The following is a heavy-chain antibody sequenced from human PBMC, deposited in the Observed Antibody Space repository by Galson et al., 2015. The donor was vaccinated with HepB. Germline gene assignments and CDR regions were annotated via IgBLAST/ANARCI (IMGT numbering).Heavy chain of an antibody. CDR3: ARGGYCSGGSCYSFRAYGKWLAY. J-gene: IGHJ4*02. D-gene: IGHD2-15*01. CDR2: ISYDGSNK. Sequence: CAASGFTFSSYAMHWVRQAPGKGLEWVAVISYDGSNKYYADSVKGRFTISRDNSKNTLYLQMNSLRAEDTAVYYCARGGYCSGGSCYSFRAYGKWLAYWGQGTLVTVSS. V-gene: IGHV3-30*04. CDR1: GFTFSSYA.